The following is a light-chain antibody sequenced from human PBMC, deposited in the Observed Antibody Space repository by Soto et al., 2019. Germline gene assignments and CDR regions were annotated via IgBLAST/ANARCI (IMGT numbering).Light chain of an antibody. V-gene: IGKV1-17*01. CDR3: LQQNTYPYT. J-gene: IGKJ2*01. CDR1: QGIRNY. Sequence: IQMTQSPSSLSASVGDTVTVTCRASQGIRNYLNWFQQKPGKAPKRLISVASTLQSGVPSRFSGSGSGTEFTLTISSLQPEDSATYDCLQQNTYPYTFGQGTKLEIK. CDR2: VAS.